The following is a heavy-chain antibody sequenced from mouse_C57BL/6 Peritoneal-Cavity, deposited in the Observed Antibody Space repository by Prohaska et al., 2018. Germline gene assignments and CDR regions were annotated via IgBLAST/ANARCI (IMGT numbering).Heavy chain of an antibody. D-gene: IGHD1-1*01. J-gene: IGHJ4*01. V-gene: IGHV1-69*01. CDR1: GYTFTSYW. CDR3: ARSSPVITTVVPHYAMDY. CDR2: IDPSDSYN. Sequence: QVQLQQPGAELVMPGASVKLSCKASGYTFTSYWMHWLKQRPGQGLEWIGEIDPSDSYNNYNQKFKGKATLTVDKSSSTAYMQLSSLTSEDSAVYYCARSSPVITTVVPHYAMDYWGQGTSVTVSS.